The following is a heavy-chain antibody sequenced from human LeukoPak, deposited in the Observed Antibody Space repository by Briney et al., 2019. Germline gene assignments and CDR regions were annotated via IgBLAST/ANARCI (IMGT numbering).Heavy chain of an antibody. CDR3: ARGFRGDNFDY. J-gene: IGHJ4*02. D-gene: IGHD7-27*01. V-gene: IGHV4-34*01. CDR2: INHSGST. CDR1: GGSFSGYY. Sequence: PSETLSLTCAVYGGSFSGYYWSWIRQPPGKGLEWIGEINHSGSTKNNPSLKSRVTISVDTSKNQFSLKLSSVTAADTAVYFCARGFRGDNFDYWGQGTLVTVSS.